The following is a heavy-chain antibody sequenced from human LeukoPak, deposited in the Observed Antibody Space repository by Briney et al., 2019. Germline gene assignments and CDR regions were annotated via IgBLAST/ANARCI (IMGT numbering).Heavy chain of an antibody. V-gene: IGHV3-23*01. D-gene: IGHD2-2*01. CDR3: AKTPPVPAAPLYYFDY. J-gene: IGHJ4*02. CDR1: GFTFDDYA. Sequence: PGGSLRLSCAASGFTFDDYAMHWVRQAPGKGLEWVSAISGSGGSTYYADSVKGRFTISRDNSKNTLYLQMNSLRAEDTAVYYCAKTPPVPAAPLYYFDYWGQGTLVTVSS. CDR2: ISGSGGST.